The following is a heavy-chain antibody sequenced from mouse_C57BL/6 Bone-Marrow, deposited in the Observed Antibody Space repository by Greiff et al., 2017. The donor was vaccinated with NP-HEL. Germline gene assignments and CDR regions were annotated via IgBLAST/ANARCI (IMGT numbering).Heavy chain of an antibody. CDR3: ARYIAGTEDY. J-gene: IGHJ2*01. CDR2: IRNKANGYTT. Sequence: EVHLVESGGGLVQPGGSLSLSCAASGFTFTDYYMSWVRQPPGKALEWLGFIRNKANGYTTEYSASVKGRFTISRDNSQSILYLQMNALRAEDRATYYCARYIAGTEDYWGQGTTLTVSS. V-gene: IGHV7-3*01. D-gene: IGHD3-3*01. CDR1: GFTFTDYY.